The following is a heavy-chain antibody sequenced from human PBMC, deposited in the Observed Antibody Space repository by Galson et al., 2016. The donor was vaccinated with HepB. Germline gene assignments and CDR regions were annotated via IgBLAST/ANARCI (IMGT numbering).Heavy chain of an antibody. Sequence: SVKVSCKVSGGTSTTSNVNWVRQAPGKGLEWMGGFIPLLGTTKYAEKFQDRLTITADASTGTAFMELRGLNSEDSAMYFCARGTHPYYGSGSYWPIAWFDTWGQGTLVTVPS. CDR1: GGTSTTSN. CDR2: FIPLLGTT. D-gene: IGHD3-10*01. CDR3: ARGTHPYYGSGSYWPIAWFDT. V-gene: IGHV1-69*13. J-gene: IGHJ5*02.